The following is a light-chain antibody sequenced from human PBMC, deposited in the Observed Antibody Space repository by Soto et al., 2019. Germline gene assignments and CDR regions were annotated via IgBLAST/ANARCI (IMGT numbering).Light chain of an antibody. CDR1: QSIRHY. CDR3: QRHNSYCQK. V-gene: IGKV1-5*01. J-gene: IGKJ1*01. CDR2: GAS. Sequence: DIQMTQSPPTLSASVGDRVTITCRASQSIRHYLAWYQQMPGKAPKLLIYGASTLQSGVPSRLSGSGSGTEFTLTISSLQPDDFVTYYCQRHNSYCQKFGQETKRDNK.